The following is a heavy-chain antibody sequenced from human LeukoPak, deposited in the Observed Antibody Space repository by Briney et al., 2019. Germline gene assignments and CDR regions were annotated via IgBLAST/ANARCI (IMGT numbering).Heavy chain of an antibody. CDR3: ARDRGYSTFDY. CDR2: IKEDGSEI. V-gene: IGHV3-7*01. J-gene: IGHJ4*02. CDR1: AFTFSNYW. D-gene: IGHD4-23*01. Sequence: GGSLRLSCAASAFTFSNYWMSWVRQAPGKGLEWVANIKEDGSEINYVDSVRGRFTISRDNAKNSLYLQMNSLRVDDTAVYYCARDRGYSTFDYWGQGTLVTVSS.